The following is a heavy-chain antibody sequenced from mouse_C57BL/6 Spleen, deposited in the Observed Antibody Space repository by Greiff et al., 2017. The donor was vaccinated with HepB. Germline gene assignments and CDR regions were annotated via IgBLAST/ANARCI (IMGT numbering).Heavy chain of an antibody. J-gene: IGHJ2*01. Sequence: EVQLQQSGPELVKPGASVKISCKASGYSFTDYNMNWVKPSNGKSLDWIGVINPNYGTTSYNQKFKGEATLTVDQTYSTAYMQLNSRTSEDSAGYYFVRSGDGNYRYYLDYWSQGTTLTVAS. CDR1: GYSFTDYN. CDR3: VRSGDGNYRYYLDY. D-gene: IGHD2-1*01. CDR2: INPNYGTT. V-gene: IGHV1-39*01.